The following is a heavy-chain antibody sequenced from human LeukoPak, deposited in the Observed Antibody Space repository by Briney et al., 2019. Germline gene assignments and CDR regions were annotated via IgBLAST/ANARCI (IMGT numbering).Heavy chain of an antibody. V-gene: IGHV4-34*01. Sequence: PSETLSLTCAVYGGSFSGYYWSWIRQPPGKGLEWIGEINHSGSTNYNPSLKSRVTISVDTSKNQFSLKLSSVTAADTAVYYCARVRNYYDSSGYYYYYYGMDVWGQGTTVTVSS. D-gene: IGHD3-22*01. J-gene: IGHJ6*02. CDR2: INHSGST. CDR1: GGSFSGYY. CDR3: ARVRNYYDSSGYYYYYYGMDV.